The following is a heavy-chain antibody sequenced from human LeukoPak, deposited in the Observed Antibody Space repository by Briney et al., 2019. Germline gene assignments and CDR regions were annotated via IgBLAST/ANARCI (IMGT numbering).Heavy chain of an antibody. CDR2: IYWNDDK. D-gene: IGHD3-22*01. J-gene: IGHJ5*02. V-gene: IGHV2-5*01. CDR1: GFSLNTSGVS. CDR3: AQGKYSYESSAGYNWFDP. Sequence: ESGPTLVNPTQTLTLTCTFSGFSLNTSGVSVGWSRQPPGKALEWLALIYWNDDKHYSPSLKSRLTITKDSSKNQVVLTMTNMDPVDTATYYCAQGKYSYESSAGYNWFDPWGQGTLVTVSS.